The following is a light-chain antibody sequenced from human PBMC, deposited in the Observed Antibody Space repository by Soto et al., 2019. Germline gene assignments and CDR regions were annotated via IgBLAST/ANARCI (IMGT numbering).Light chain of an antibody. CDR2: WAS. CDR1: QSLLYSSNNKNY. V-gene: IGKV4-1*01. J-gene: IGKJ1*01. CDR3: QQYHTTPWT. Sequence: DIVMTQSPDSLAVSLGERATINCKSSQSLLYSSNNKNYLAWYQQKPGQPPRLLIYWASARESGVPDRFSGSGSGTEFTLTISSPQAEDVAVYYCQQYHTTPWTFGQGTTVEIK.